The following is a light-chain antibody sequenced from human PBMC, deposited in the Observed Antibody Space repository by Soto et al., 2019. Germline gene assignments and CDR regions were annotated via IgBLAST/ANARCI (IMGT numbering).Light chain of an antibody. CDR1: SSDVGGYNY. V-gene: IGLV2-14*01. CDR2: EVS. Sequence: QSVLTQPASVSGSLGQSITISRTGTSSDVGGYNYVSWYQQHPGKAPKLMIYEVSNRPSGASNRFSGSKSGNTASLTISGLQAEDEADYYCSSYTSSTTLVVFGGGTQLTVL. CDR3: SSYTSSTTLVV. J-gene: IGLJ7*01.